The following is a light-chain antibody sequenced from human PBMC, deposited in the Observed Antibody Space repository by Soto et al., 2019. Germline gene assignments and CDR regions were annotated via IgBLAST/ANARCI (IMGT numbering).Light chain of an antibody. Sequence: KKAASVNGAPGHKGRIFCTGNSFNIGNNYVSWYQQLPGTAPKLLIYENNKRPSGILDRFSGSKSGTSATLGITGLQTGDEADYYCGTWDSSLSAFVFGTGTKATVL. CDR1: SFNIGNNY. CDR3: GTWDSSLSAFV. CDR2: ENN. V-gene: IGLV1-51*02. J-gene: IGLJ1*01.